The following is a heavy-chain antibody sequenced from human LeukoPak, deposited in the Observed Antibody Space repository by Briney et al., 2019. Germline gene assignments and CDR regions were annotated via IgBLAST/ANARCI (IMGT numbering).Heavy chain of an antibody. J-gene: IGHJ4*02. D-gene: IGHD5-12*01. Sequence: ASVKVSCKAFGYTFTSYYMHWVRQAPGQGLEWMGIINPSGGSTSYAQKFQGRVTMTRDTSTSTVYMALSSLRSEDTAVYYCARDHPVVATTGDYWGQGTLVTVSS. CDR2: INPSGGST. CDR3: ARDHPVVATTGDY. CDR1: GYTFTSYY. V-gene: IGHV1-46*01.